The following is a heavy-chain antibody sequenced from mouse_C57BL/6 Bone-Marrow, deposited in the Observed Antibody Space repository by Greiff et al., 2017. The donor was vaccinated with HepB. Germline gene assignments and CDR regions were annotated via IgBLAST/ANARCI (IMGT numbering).Heavy chain of an antibody. CDR1: GYTFTNYW. CDR2: IYPGGGYT. CDR3: ARRSFWRGYARDY. Sequence: VQLQQSGAELVRPGTSVKMSCKASGYTFTNYWIGWAKQRPGHGLEWIGDIYPGGGYTNYNEKFKGKATLTADKSSSTAYMQFSSLTSEDSAIYYCARRSFWRGYARDYWGQGTSVTVSS. J-gene: IGHJ4*01. V-gene: IGHV1-63*01.